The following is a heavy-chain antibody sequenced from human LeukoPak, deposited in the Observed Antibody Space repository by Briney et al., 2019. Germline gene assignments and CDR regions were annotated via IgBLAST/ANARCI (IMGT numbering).Heavy chain of an antibody. CDR1: GFTFSDSA. CDR2: IRSKANSYAT. J-gene: IGHJ4*02. Sequence: GGSLKLSCAASGFTFSDSAMHWVRQASGKGLEWVGRIRSKANSYATAHAASVKGRFTISRDDSKNTAYLQMNSLKTEDTAVYYCTRPLLGYCSSTSCQGTDYWGQGTLVTVSS. D-gene: IGHD2-2*01. V-gene: IGHV3-73*01. CDR3: TRPLLGYCSSTSCQGTDY.